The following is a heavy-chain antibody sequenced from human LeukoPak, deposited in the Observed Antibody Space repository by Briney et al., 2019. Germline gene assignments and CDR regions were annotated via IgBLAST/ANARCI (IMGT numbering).Heavy chain of an antibody. CDR2: INHSGST. CDR3: ARGRDFWSGYYPYYFDY. J-gene: IGHJ4*02. CDR1: GGSFSGYY. D-gene: IGHD3-3*01. Sequence: SETLSLTCAVYGGSFSGYYWSWIRQPPGKGLEWIGEINHSGSTNYNPSLKSRVTISVDTSKNQFSLKLSSVTAADTAVYYRARGRDFWSGYYPYYFDYWGQGTLVTVSS. V-gene: IGHV4-34*01.